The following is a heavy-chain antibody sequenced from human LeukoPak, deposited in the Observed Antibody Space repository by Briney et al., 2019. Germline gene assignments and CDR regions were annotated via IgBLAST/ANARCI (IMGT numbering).Heavy chain of an antibody. Sequence: PSETLSLTCTVSGGSISSGSYYWSWIRQPAGKGPEWIGRIYTSGSTNYNPSLKSRVTISVDTSKNQFSLKLSSVTAADTAVYYCARDWVLRQQLGNWFDPWGQGTLVTVSS. CDR1: GGSISSGSYY. J-gene: IGHJ5*02. CDR3: ARDWVLRQQLGNWFDP. D-gene: IGHD6-13*01. V-gene: IGHV4-61*02. CDR2: IYTSGST.